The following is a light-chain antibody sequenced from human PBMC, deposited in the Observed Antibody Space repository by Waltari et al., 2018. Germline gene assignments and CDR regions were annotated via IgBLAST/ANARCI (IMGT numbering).Light chain of an antibody. V-gene: IGKV1-5*03. CDR2: RAS. Sequence: DIQMSQSPSTLSASVGDRVTITCRASQRIITWLAWYQQKPGKAPKLLISRASTLESGVPSRFAGSGSGTEFTLTISSLQPDDFGTYYCQLYNSYVMYTFGQGTKLDIK. CDR3: QLYNSYVMYT. J-gene: IGKJ2*01. CDR1: QRIITW.